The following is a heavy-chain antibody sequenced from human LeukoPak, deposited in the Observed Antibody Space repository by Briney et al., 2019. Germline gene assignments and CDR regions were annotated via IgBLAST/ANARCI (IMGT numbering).Heavy chain of an antibody. D-gene: IGHD4-23*01. Sequence: GASVKVSCKASGYTFTSYAMNWVRQAPGQGLEWMGWINTNTGNPTYAQGFTGRFVFSLDTSVSTAYLQISSLKAEDTAVYYCARDRWVGNRRSNWFDPWGQGTLVTVSS. CDR2: INTNTGNP. J-gene: IGHJ5*02. V-gene: IGHV7-4-1*02. CDR1: GYTFTSYA. CDR3: ARDRWVGNRRSNWFDP.